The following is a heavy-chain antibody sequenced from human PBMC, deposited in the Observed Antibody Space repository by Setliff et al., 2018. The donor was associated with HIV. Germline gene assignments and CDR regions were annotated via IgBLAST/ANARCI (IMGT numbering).Heavy chain of an antibody. CDR2: IHYNEKT. D-gene: IGHD6-13*01. CDR3: ARDPGITAAGTEYFDS. CDR1: GGSASNSRYY. J-gene: IGHJ4*02. V-gene: IGHV4-39*02. Sequence: SETLSLTCTVSGGSASNSRYYWAWIRQPPGKGLEYIGSIHYNEKTYYNPSLKSRVTISIDTSKNQFSLNLTSVTAADTAVYYCARDPGITAAGTEYFDSWGQGILVTVSS.